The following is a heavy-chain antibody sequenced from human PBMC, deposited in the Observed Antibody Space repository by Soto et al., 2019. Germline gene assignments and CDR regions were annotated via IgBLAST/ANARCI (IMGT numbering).Heavy chain of an antibody. CDR1: GYTFTSYG. D-gene: IGHD6-13*01. Sequence: ASVKVSCKASGYTFTSYGISWVRQATGQGLEWMGWMNPNSGNTGYAQKFQGRVTMTRNTSISTAYMELSSLRSEDTAVYYCASLDSSSWPRIDYWGQGTLVTVSS. V-gene: IGHV1-8*02. J-gene: IGHJ4*02. CDR2: MNPNSGNT. CDR3: ASLDSSSWPRIDY.